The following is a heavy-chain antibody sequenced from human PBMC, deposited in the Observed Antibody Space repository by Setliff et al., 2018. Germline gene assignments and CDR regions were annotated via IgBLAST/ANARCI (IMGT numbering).Heavy chain of an antibody. V-gene: IGHV7-4-1*02. D-gene: IGHD3-10*01. Sequence: ASVVSCKASRYTFNSYAMNWVRQAPGQGLEWMGWINTNTGNPSYAQDFTGRFVFSLDTSVSTAYLQISSLKAEDTAVYYCARASRFGTIVYKGYYYMDVWGKGTTVTVSS. J-gene: IGHJ6*03. CDR1: RYTFNSYA. CDR3: ARASRFGTIVYKGYYYMDV. CDR2: INTNTGNP.